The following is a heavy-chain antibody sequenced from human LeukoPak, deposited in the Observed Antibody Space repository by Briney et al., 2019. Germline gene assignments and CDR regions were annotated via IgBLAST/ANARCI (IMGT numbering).Heavy chain of an antibody. CDR1: GYTFTSYG. CDR2: TSAYNGKT. V-gene: IGHV1-18*01. J-gene: IGHJ4*02. D-gene: IGHD5-12*01. CDR3: AREPPLNSGYDQTFDD. Sequence: ASVKDSCKSSGYTFTSYGISWVRQAPGQGLAWPGWTSAYNGKTNYAQKLQGRVTMTTDTSTSTACMELRSLRSDDTAVYYCAREPPLNSGYDQTFDDWGQGSLVTVSS.